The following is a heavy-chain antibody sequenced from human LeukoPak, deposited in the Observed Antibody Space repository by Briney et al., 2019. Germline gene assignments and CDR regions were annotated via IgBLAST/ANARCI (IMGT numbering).Heavy chain of an antibody. Sequence: KPSETLSLTCTVSGGSISSSSYYWGWIRQPPGKGLEWIGSIYYSRSTYYNPSLKSRVTISVDTSKNQFSLKLSSVTAADTAVYYCAREDYGDYSYYYYYGMDVWGQGTTVTVSS. J-gene: IGHJ6*02. CDR2: IYYSRST. D-gene: IGHD4-17*01. CDR1: GGSISSSSYY. V-gene: IGHV4-39*02. CDR3: AREDYGDYSYYYYYGMDV.